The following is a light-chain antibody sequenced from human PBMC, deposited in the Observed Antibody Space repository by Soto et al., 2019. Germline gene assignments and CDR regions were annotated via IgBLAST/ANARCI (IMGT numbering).Light chain of an antibody. CDR3: QQYGRSPPT. CDR1: QSVSSTY. Sequence: EIVLTQSPGTLSLSPGERATLSCRASQSVSSTYLAWYQQKPGQAPRLLIYGASSRATGIPDRFSGSGSGTDFTLTISRLEPEDYAVYYCQQYGRSPPTFGQGTKADIK. CDR2: GAS. V-gene: IGKV3-20*01. J-gene: IGKJ1*01.